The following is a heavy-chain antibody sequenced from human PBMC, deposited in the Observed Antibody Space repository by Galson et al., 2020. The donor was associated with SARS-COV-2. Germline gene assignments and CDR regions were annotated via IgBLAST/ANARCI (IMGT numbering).Heavy chain of an antibody. CDR1: GYSFPNFW. V-gene: IGHV5-51*01. J-gene: IGHJ3*02. Sequence: HGESLKISCKGSGYSFPNFWIGWVRQMPGKGLEWMGIIFPGDSDARYRPSFQGQVTFSVDKSLSIAYLQWNSLQASDTAMYYCARTGGSSISPYAFDSWGQGTMVTVSS. CDR3: ARTGGSSISPYAFDS. CDR2: IFPGDSDA. D-gene: IGHD2-2*01.